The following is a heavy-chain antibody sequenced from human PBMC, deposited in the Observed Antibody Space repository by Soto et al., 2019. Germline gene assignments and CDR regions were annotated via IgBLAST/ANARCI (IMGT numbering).Heavy chain of an antibody. Sequence: ASVKVSCKASGYTCTSYYMHWVRQAPGQGFEWMGIINPSGGSTSYAQKFQGRVTMTRDTSTSTVYMELSSLRSEDTAVYYCARFHKEILEWSTPLSYYYYYGMDVWGQGTTVIVCS. CDR1: GYTCTSYY. D-gene: IGHD3-3*01. CDR2: INPSGGST. CDR3: ARFHKEILEWSTPLSYYYYYGMDV. V-gene: IGHV1-46*01. J-gene: IGHJ6*02.